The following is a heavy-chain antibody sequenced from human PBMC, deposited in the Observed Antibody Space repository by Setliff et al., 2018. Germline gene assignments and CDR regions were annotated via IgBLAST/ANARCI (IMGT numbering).Heavy chain of an antibody. Sequence: PGGSLRLSCAASGFTFSSFWMAWVRQSPGRGLEWVANINQDGSGKFYVDSVKGRFTIFRDNAKNSLSLQMNDLRAEDTSVYYCGRHLPRGVQIFGVAPRFGYWGQGTLVTVSS. J-gene: IGHJ4*02. V-gene: IGHV3-7*01. D-gene: IGHD3-3*01. CDR3: GRHLPRGVQIFGVAPRFGY. CDR1: GFTFSSFW. CDR2: INQDGSGK.